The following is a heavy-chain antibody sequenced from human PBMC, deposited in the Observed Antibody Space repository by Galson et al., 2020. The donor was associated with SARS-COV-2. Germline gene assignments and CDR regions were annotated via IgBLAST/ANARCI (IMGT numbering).Heavy chain of an antibody. CDR2: ISGSGGST. Sequence: GESLKISCAASGFTFSSYAMSWVRQAPGKGLEWVSAISGSGGSTYYADSVKGRFTISRDNSKNTLYLQMNSLRAEDTAVYYCAKDSPTEYSGSYDAFGIWGQGTMVTVSS. CDR3: AKDSPTEYSGSYDAFGI. J-gene: IGHJ3*02. CDR1: GFTFSSYA. V-gene: IGHV3-23*01. D-gene: IGHD1-26*01.